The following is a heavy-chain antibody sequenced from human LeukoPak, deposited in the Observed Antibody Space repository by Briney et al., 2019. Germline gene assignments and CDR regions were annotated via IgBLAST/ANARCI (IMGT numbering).Heavy chain of an antibody. CDR1: GGSFSGYY. D-gene: IGHD1-1*01. CDR2: INHSGST. V-gene: IGHV4-34*01. CDR3: ARGWELAIDY. J-gene: IGHJ4*02. Sequence: SETLSLTCAVYGGSFSGYYWSWIRQPPGKGLEWIGEINHSGSTNYNPSLKSRVTISVDTSKNQFSLKLSSVTAVDTAVYYCARGWELAIDYWGQGTLVTVSS.